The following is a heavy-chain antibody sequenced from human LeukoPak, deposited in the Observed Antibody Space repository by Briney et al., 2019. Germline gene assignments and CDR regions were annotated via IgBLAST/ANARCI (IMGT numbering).Heavy chain of an antibody. CDR3: AREKEDTMVRGVIYYMDV. CDR1: GGSFSGYY. J-gene: IGHJ6*03. Sequence: PSETLSLTCAVYGGSFSGYYWSWIRQPPGKGLEWIGEIYHSGSTNYNQYLKSRVTISVDTSKNQFSLKLSSVTAADTAVYYCAREKEDTMVRGVIYYMDVWGKGTTVTVSS. CDR2: IYHSGST. V-gene: IGHV4-34*01. D-gene: IGHD3-10*01.